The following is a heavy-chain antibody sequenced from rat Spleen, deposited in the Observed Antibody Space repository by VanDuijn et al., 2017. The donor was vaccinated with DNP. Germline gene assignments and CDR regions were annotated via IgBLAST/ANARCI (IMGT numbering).Heavy chain of an antibody. D-gene: IGHD3-8*01. CDR3: TSNPHIRTAAPFDY. CDR2: ISNTGDST. CDR1: GFTFSNYY. J-gene: IGHJ2*01. Sequence: EVQLVESGGGLVQPGGSMKLSCAASGFTFSNYYMAWVRQAPTKGLEWVASISNTGDSTYYSDSVKGRFSLSRDNAKSTLYLQVNSLRSEDTATYYCTSNPHIRTAAPFDYWGQGVMVTVSS. V-gene: IGHV5-25*01.